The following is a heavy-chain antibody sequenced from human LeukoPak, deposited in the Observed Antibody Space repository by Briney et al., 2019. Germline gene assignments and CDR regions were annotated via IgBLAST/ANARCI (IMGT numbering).Heavy chain of an antibody. Sequence: GGSLRLSCAASGFTFSRFAMSWVRQAPGKGLEWVSGISGSGDSIYYADSVKGRFTISRDNSKNTLYLQMNSLRAEDTAVYYCARVGSGSSYDYWGQGTLVTVSS. J-gene: IGHJ4*02. V-gene: IGHV3-23*01. CDR3: ARVGSGSSYDY. CDR2: ISGSGDSI. CDR1: GFTFSRFA. D-gene: IGHD6-6*01.